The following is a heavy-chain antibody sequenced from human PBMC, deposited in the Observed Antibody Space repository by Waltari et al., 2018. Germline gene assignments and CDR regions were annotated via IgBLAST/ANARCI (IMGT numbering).Heavy chain of an antibody. J-gene: IGHJ5*02. D-gene: IGHD2-2*02. V-gene: IGHV4-38-2*02. Sequence: QVQLQESGPGLVKPSETLSLTCTVSGYSISSGYYWGWIRQPPGKGLEWIGSIYHSGSTYYNPSLKSRVTISVDTSKNQFSLKLSSVTAADTAVYYCARGDIVVVPAAIRSGWFDPWGQGTLVTVSS. CDR1: GYSISSGYY. CDR3: ARGDIVVVPAAIRSGWFDP. CDR2: IYHSGST.